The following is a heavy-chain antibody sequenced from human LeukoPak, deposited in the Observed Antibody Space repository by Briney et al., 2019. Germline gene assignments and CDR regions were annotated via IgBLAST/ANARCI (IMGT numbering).Heavy chain of an antibody. D-gene: IGHD6-19*01. CDR3: ARDLSSGWTPYFDY. V-gene: IGHV3-30*03. CDR1: GFTFSSYG. CDR2: ISYDGSSK. Sequence: GGSLRLSCAASGFTFSSYGIHWVRQAPGKGLEWVAAISYDGSSKYYADSVKGRFTISRDNSKNTLYLQMNSLRAEDTAVYYCARDLSSGWTPYFDYWGQGTLVTVSS. J-gene: IGHJ4*02.